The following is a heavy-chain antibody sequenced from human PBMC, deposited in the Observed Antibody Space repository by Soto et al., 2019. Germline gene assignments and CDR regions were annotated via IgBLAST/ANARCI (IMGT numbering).Heavy chain of an antibody. J-gene: IGHJ4*02. CDR3: ARNGGSTWYYFDS. CDR2: IYYRGNT. Sequence: SETLSLTCTVSSGSISSYYWNWIRQPPGKGLEWIGAIYYRGNTNYNPSLKSRVTISIDTSKNQSSLKLNSVTAADTGMYYCARNGGSTWYYFDSWGQGTVVTSPQ. V-gene: IGHV4-59*12. D-gene: IGHD6-13*01. CDR1: SGSISSYY.